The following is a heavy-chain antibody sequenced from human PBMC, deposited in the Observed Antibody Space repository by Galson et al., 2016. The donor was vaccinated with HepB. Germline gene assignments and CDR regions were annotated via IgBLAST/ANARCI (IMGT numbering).Heavy chain of an antibody. D-gene: IGHD3-10*01. J-gene: IGHJ4*02. CDR1: GFTFSDYP. V-gene: IGHV3-30-3*01. Sequence: SLRLSCATSGFTFSDYPMYWIRQAPGEGLEWVARISHDAIHTSYADSLKGRFTISRDNSKNTLYLQMNSLRAEDTAVYHCASSVRGSGSPPGGYWGQGILVTVSS. CDR2: ISHDAIHT. CDR3: ASSVRGSGSPPGGY.